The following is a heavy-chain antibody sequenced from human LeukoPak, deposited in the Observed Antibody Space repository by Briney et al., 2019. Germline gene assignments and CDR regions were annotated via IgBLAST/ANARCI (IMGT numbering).Heavy chain of an antibody. J-gene: IGHJ5*02. CDR1: GYTFTGYY. CDR3: AREEYGFDP. V-gene: IGHV1-2*02. D-gene: IGHD2-2*01. CDR2: INPKSGGA. Sequence: ASVKVSCKASGYTFTGYYMHWVRQAPGQGLEWMGWINPKSGGANYAQKFQGRVTMTRDTSIHTAYMELSRLGSDDTAVYYCAREEYGFDPWGQGTLVTVSS.